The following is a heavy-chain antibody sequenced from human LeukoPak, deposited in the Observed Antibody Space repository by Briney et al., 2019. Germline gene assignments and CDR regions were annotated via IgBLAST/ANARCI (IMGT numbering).Heavy chain of an antibody. CDR1: GGSISSYY. CDR2: IYYSGSN. D-gene: IGHD5-18*01. Sequence: SETLSLTCTVSGGSISSYYWNWIRQPPGKGLEWIGYIYYSGSNNYNPSLKSRVTISVDTSKNQFSLKLSSVTAADTAVYYCARHVDTAMGEAFDYWGQGTLVTVSS. V-gene: IGHV4-59*08. CDR3: ARHVDTAMGEAFDY. J-gene: IGHJ4*02.